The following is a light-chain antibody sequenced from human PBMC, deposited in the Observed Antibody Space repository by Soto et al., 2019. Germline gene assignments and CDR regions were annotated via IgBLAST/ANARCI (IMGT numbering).Light chain of an antibody. Sequence: GDRITITCRASQDIRNFLAWYQQTPGKAPNLLIYAASTLQSGVPLRFSGSGSGTEFTLTISSLQPEDFATYFCQQVNSYPFTFGPGTKVDVK. CDR1: QDIRNF. V-gene: IGKV1-9*01. CDR3: QQVNSYPFT. J-gene: IGKJ3*01. CDR2: AAS.